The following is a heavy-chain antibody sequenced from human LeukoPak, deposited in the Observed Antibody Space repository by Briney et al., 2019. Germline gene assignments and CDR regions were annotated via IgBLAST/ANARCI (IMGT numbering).Heavy chain of an antibody. CDR3: ARGVGNILTGYSLDY. Sequence: AETLSLTCAVSGGSFSGYYLSWIRQPPGKGLEWIGAINHSGSTNYNPSLKSRVTISVDTSKNQFYLKLSSVTAADTAVYYCARGVGNILTGYSLDYWGQGTLVTVSS. CDR2: INHSGST. D-gene: IGHD3-9*01. V-gene: IGHV4-34*01. CDR1: GGSFSGYY. J-gene: IGHJ4*02.